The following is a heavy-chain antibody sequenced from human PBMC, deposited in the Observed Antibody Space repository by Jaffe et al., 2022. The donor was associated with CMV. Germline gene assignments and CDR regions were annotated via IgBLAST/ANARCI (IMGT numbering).Heavy chain of an antibody. D-gene: IGHD3-22*01. CDR3: AKEIYDISGYYGGGAFDI. CDR1: GFTFSSYA. CDR2: ISGSGGST. Sequence: EVQLVESGGGLVQPGGSLRLSCEASGFTFSSYAMSWVRQAPGKGLEWVSGISGSGGSTYYADSVKGQFTISRDYSKNTLYLQMNSLRAEDTAVYYCAKEIYDISGYYGGGAFDIWGQGTMVTVSS. V-gene: IGHV3-23*04. J-gene: IGHJ3*02.